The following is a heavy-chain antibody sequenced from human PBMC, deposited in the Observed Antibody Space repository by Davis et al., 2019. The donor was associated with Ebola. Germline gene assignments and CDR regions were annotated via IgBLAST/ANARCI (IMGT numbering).Heavy chain of an antibody. V-gene: IGHV4-34*01. J-gene: IGHJ4*02. CDR1: GGTFRGYY. D-gene: IGHD4-11*01. CDR3: ARDGETTVTTLDY. Sequence: MPSETLSLTCAVYGGTFRGYYWSWIRQSPGKGLEWIGEINHSGNTKYNPSLRSRVSISVDTSKNQFSLKLSSVTAADTAVYYCARDGETTVTTLDYWGQGTLVTVSS. CDR2: INHSGNT.